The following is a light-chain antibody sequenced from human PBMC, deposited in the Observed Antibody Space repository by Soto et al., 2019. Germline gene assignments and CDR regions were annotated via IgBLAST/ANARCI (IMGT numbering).Light chain of an antibody. CDR3: FSFTTDWTHV. V-gene: IGLV2-14*01. J-gene: IGLJ1*01. CDR2: KAS. CDR1: RSDIGAYNY. Sequence: QSALTEPACVSGSPGQSTTISCTGRRSDIGAYNYVSWFQQYPGKAPKIIISKASNRPSVVSNRFSGSKSGTAASLTISGLQTEDEADYFCFSFTTDWTHVFGTGTKVTVL.